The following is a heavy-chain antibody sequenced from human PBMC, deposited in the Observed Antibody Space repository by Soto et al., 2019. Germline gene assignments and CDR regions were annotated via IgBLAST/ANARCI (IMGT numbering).Heavy chain of an antibody. CDR2: INHSGST. Sequence: SETLSLTCAVYGGSFSGYYWSWIRQPPGKGLEWIGEINHSGSTNYNPSLKSRVTISVDTSKNQFSLKLSSVTAADTAVYYCANQRRLNHYYYGMDVWGQGTTVTVSS. CDR1: GGSFSGYY. CDR3: ANQRRLNHYYYGMDV. V-gene: IGHV4-34*01. J-gene: IGHJ6*02. D-gene: IGHD2-2*01.